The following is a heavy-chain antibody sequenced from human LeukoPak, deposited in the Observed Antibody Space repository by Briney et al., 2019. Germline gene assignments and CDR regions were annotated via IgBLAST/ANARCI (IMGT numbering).Heavy chain of an antibody. V-gene: IGHV1-69*05. CDR1: GGTFSSYA. CDR3: AGSDSSGYSFDY. D-gene: IGHD3-22*01. J-gene: IGHJ4*02. Sequence: SVKVSCKASGGTFSSYAISWVRQAPGQGLEWMGGIIPIFGTANYAQKFQGRVTITTDESTSTAYMELSSLRSEDTAVYYCAGSDSSGYSFDYWSQGTLVTVSS. CDR2: IIPIFGTA.